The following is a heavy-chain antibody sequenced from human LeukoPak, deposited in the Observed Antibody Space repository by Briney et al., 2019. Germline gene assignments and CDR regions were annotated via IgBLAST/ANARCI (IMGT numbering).Heavy chain of an antibody. CDR2: IYYSGST. CDR1: GGSISSGGYS. J-gene: IGHJ4*02. V-gene: IGHV4-30-4*07. Sequence: SETLSLTCAVSGGSISSGGYSWSWIRQPPGKGLEWIGYIYYSGSTYYNPSLKSRVTISVDTSKNQFSLKLSSVTAADTAVYYCARESQGSGSLDYWGQGTLVTVSS. CDR3: ARESQGSGSLDY. D-gene: IGHD3-10*01.